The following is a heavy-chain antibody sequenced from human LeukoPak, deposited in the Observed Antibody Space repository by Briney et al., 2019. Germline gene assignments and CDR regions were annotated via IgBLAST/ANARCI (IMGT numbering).Heavy chain of an antibody. CDR2: INSRGGST. CDR3: AKAAYCSGGSCYSHDY. D-gene: IGHD2-15*01. CDR1: GFTFSNYA. J-gene: IGHJ4*02. Sequence: GGSLRLSCAASGFTFSNYAMSWVRQAPGQGLEWVSGINSRGGSTYYADSVKGRFTISRDNSKNTLYLQMNSLRAEDTAVYYCAKAAYCSGGSCYSHDYWGQGTLVTVSS. V-gene: IGHV3-23*01.